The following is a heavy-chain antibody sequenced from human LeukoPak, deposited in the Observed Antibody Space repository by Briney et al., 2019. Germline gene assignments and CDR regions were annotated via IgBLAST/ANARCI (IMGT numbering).Heavy chain of an antibody. CDR2: IFYSGSP. V-gene: IGHV4-39*07. D-gene: IGHD3-10*01. J-gene: IGHJ4*02. CDR1: GASISSSIYH. Sequence: SETLSLTCTVSGASISSSIYHWGWVRQTPGKGLEWLGSIFYSGSPYYNPSLESRVAISVDTSKNQFSLKLSSVTAADTAVYYCARVDGYYYGSGSYGWFDYWGQGTLVTVSS. CDR3: ARVDGYYYGSGSYGWFDY.